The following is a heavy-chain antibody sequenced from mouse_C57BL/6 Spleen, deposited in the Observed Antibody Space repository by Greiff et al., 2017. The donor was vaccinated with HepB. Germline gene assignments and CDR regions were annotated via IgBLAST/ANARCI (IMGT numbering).Heavy chain of an antibody. CDR1: GFTFSDYG. Sequence: EVQGVESGGGLVKPGGSLKLSCAASGFTFSDYGMHWVRQAPEKGLEWVAYISSGSSTIYYADTVKGRFTISRDNAKNTLFLQMTSLRSEDTAMYYCARIYYDYDERFAYWGQGTLVTVSA. CDR2: ISSGSSTI. D-gene: IGHD2-4*01. CDR3: ARIYYDYDERFAY. J-gene: IGHJ3*01. V-gene: IGHV5-17*01.